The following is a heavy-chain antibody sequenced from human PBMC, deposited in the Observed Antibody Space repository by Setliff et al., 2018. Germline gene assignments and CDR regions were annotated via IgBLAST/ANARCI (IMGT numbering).Heavy chain of an antibody. J-gene: IGHJ3*01. CDR3: ARDESPQDSLDSKTYYYDALDV. Sequence: GGSLRLSCAASGFTFGSYWMSWVRQAPGKGLAWVANIKQDGGQENYVDSVKGRFTISRDNTENSVFLQMNSLRVEDTAVYYCARDESPQDSLDSKTYYYDALDVWGQGTMVTVSS. D-gene: IGHD3-22*01. V-gene: IGHV3-7*01. CDR2: IKQDGGQE. CDR1: GFTFGSYW.